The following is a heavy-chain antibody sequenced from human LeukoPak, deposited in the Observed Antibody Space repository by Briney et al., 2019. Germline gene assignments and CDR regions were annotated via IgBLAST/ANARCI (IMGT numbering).Heavy chain of an antibody. CDR2: IYYSGST. V-gene: IGHV4-59*01. CDR1: GGSISSYY. Sequence: PSETLSLTCTVSGGSISSYYWSWIRQPPGKGLEWIGYIYYSGSTNYNPSLKSRVTISVDTSKNQFSLKLSSVTAADTAVYYCARAITIFGVVNYFDYWGQGTLVTVSS. J-gene: IGHJ4*02. D-gene: IGHD3-3*01. CDR3: ARAITIFGVVNYFDY.